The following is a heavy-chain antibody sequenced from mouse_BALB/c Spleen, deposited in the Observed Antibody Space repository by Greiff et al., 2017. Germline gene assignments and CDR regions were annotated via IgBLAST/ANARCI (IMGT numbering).Heavy chain of an antibody. D-gene: IGHD4-1*01. Sequence: VKLMESGAGLVKPGASVKLSCKASGYTFTEYIIHWVKQRSGQGLEWIGWFYPGSGSIKYNEKFKDKATLTADKSSSTVYMELSRLTSEDSAVYFCARHEETGSAWFAYWGQGTLVTVSA. CDR2: FYPGSGSI. CDR1: GYTFTEYI. V-gene: IGHV1-62-2*01. CDR3: ARHEETGSAWFAY. J-gene: IGHJ3*01.